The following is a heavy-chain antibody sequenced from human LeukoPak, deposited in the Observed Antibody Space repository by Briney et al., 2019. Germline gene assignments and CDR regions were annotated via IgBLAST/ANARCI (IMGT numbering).Heavy chain of an antibody. D-gene: IGHD2-15*01. CDR3: ARGCSGGSCYSAFDY. CDR2: IYSSDNT. V-gene: IGHV3-53*05. Sequence: GGSLRLSCAASGFTFSNAWMSWVRQAPGKGLEWVSLIYSSDNTYYADSVKGRFTISRDISKNTLSLQMKSLRPDDTAVYYCARGCSGGSCYSAFDYWGQGTLVTVSS. CDR1: GFTFSNAW. J-gene: IGHJ4*02.